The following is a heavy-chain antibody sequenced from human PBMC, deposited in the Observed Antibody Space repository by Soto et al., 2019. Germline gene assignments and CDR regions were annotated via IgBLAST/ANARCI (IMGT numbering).Heavy chain of an antibody. CDR1: GGSVNSGSYY. CDR3: ARGQQLGSIYYYYGMDV. CDR2: IYYSGST. D-gene: IGHD6-6*01. Sequence: PSETLSLTCTVSGGSVNSGSYYWSWIRQPPGKGLEWIGYIYYSGSTNYNPSLKSRVTISVDTYKNQFSLKLSSVTAADTAVYYCARGQQLGSIYYYYGMDVWGQGTTVTVSS. V-gene: IGHV4-61*01. J-gene: IGHJ6*02.